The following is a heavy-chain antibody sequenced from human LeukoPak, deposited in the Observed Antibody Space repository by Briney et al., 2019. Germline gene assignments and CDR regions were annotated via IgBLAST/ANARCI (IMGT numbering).Heavy chain of an antibody. D-gene: IGHD5-24*01. Sequence: SETLSLTCTVSGGSVSSSSYYWAWIRQPPGKGLEWIGSVYYSGSTYYNPSLKSRVTISVDTSKNQFSLKLSSVTAADTAVYYCARHKLRDGYNMLDYWGQGTLVTVSS. CDR1: GGSVSSSSYY. J-gene: IGHJ4*02. V-gene: IGHV4-39*01. CDR2: VYYSGST. CDR3: ARHKLRDGYNMLDY.